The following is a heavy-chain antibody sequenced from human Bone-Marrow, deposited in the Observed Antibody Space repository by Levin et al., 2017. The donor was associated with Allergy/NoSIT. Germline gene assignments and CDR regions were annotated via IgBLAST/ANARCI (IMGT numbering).Heavy chain of an antibody. Sequence: PGASVKVSCMASNYKFSTYDLMWVRQAPGKGLEWVGWVSTSNGNTHYAQKIQGRVTLTTDTSTNTAYMELRSLGSDDTAVYYCTREEVGAFGTGFSDFWGQGTLVIVSS. CDR2: VSTSNGNT. J-gene: IGHJ4*02. V-gene: IGHV1-18*01. D-gene: IGHD6-19*01. CDR1: NYKFSTYD. CDR3: TREEVGAFGTGFSDF.